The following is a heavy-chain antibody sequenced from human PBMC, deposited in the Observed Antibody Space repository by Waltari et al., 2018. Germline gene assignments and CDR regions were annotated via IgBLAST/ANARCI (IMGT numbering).Heavy chain of an antibody. V-gene: IGHV3-23*04. CDR2: INSRGGST. D-gene: IGHD4-4*01. Sequence: EVQLVETGGDLVQPGGSLRLSCVASGFTFSNYAMQWVRQAPGKGLEWISGINSRGGSTYYADSVKGRFTISRDNSKNTLSLQMNSLRAEDTAVYYCAKDDYSSNFGIDYWGQGVLVTVSS. J-gene: IGHJ4*02. CDR1: GFTFSNYA. CDR3: AKDDYSSNFGIDY.